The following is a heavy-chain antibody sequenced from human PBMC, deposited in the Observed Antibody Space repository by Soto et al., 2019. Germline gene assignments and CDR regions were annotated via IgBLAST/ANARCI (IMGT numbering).Heavy chain of an antibody. Sequence: EVQLVESGGGLVQPGRSLRLSCAASGFTFDDYAMHWVRQAPGKGLEWVSGISWNSGSIGYADSVKGRFTISRDNAKNSLYLQMYSLRAEDTALYYCSKETYSSSSFYYWGQGTLVTVSS. D-gene: IGHD6-6*01. J-gene: IGHJ4*02. V-gene: IGHV3-9*01. CDR2: ISWNSGSI. CDR1: GFTFDDYA. CDR3: SKETYSSSSFYY.